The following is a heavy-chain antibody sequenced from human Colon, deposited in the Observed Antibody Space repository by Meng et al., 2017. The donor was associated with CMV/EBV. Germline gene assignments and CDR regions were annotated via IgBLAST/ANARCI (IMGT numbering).Heavy chain of an antibody. CDR2: INPNSGGT. J-gene: IGHJ4*02. D-gene: IGHD3-22*01. CDR1: EYTFTGYY. Sequence: QVQLVQSGAEVKKPGASVKVSCKASEYTFTGYYMHWVRQAPGQGLEWMGWINPNSGGTNYAQKFQGRDTMTRDTSITTAYMELSRLRSDDTSVYYCARDWYPGDRRGSFDYWGQGTLVTVSS. CDR3: ARDWYPGDRRGSFDY. V-gene: IGHV1-2*02.